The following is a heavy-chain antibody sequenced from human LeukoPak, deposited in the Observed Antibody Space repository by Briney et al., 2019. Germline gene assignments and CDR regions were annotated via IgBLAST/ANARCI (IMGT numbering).Heavy chain of an antibody. CDR2: ISAYNGNT. J-gene: IGHJ4*02. D-gene: IGHD2-21*01. V-gene: IGHV1-18*01. CDR3: AREPKYCGGDCYILTH. Sequence: ASVKVSCKASGYTFTNYGISWVRQAPGQGLEWMGWISAYNGNTNYAQKLQGRVTMTTDTSTSTAYMELRSLRSDDTAVYYCAREPKYCGGDCYILTHWGQGTLVTVSS. CDR1: GYTFTNYG.